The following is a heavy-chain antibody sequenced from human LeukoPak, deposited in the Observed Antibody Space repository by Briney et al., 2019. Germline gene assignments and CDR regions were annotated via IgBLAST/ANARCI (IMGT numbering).Heavy chain of an antibody. CDR1: GYTFTNNA. Sequence: ASVKVSCKTSGYTFTNNAINWVRQAPGQGLEWMAIINPSGDFRSYAQKFQGRVTVTRDMSTRTVYMELSDLRPEDTALYYCARDYSGQWEQLTGWWIDPWGQGTLVIVSS. J-gene: IGHJ5*02. D-gene: IGHD1-26*01. CDR3: ARDYSGQWEQLTGWWIDP. CDR2: INPSGDFR. V-gene: IGHV1-46*01.